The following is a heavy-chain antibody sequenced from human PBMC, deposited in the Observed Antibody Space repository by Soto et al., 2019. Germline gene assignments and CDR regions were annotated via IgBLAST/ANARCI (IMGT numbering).Heavy chain of an antibody. D-gene: IGHD3-16*01. J-gene: IGHJ6*02. CDR2: IFSSGTT. CDR1: GDSISSGNKY. Sequence: TLCLTDTVSGDSISSGNKYWSWIRQPPGKGLEWIGYIFSSGTTYYNPSLKSRLTMSLDASQNQFSLKLNSLTDADTAVYFCARVPSPFDYYYAMDVWGQGTTVTVS. V-gene: IGHV4-30-4*01. CDR3: ARVPSPFDYYYAMDV.